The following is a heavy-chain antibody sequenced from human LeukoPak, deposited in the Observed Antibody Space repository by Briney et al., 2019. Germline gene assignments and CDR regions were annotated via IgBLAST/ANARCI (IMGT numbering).Heavy chain of an antibody. CDR3: AKEGLKSACYWAD. CDR1: GFMLSRCA. D-gene: IGHD2-8*02. J-gene: IGHJ4*02. CDR2: IGADGIT. V-gene: IGHV3-23*01. Sequence: GGCLTLSCPPCGFMLSRCAMIWVRPAPGRGLEWVYAIGADGITHSADAVRGRFTISRDNSKNTLYLQMNSLRDQDTAVYYWAKEGLKSACYWADSGQGSLLPASP.